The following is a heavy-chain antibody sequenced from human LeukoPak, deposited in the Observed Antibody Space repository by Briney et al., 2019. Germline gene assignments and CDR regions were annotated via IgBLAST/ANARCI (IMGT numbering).Heavy chain of an antibody. CDR3: ARAEDCSGGSCYPDTLGAFDI. J-gene: IGHJ3*02. CDR1: GYSISSGYY. D-gene: IGHD2-15*01. CDR2: IYHSGST. V-gene: IGHV4-38-2*01. Sequence: SETLSLTCAVSGYSISSGYYWGWIRQPPGKGLEWIGSIYHSGSTNYNPSLKSRVTISVDTSKNQFSLKLSSVTAADTAVYYCARAEDCSGGSCYPDTLGAFDIWGQGTMVTVSS.